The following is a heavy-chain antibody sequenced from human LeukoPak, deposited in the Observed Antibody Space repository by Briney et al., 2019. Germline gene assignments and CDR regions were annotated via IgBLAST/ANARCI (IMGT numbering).Heavy chain of an antibody. D-gene: IGHD3-9*01. CDR1: GFTFSSYS. CDR3: ARDLTEDWYYDILTGYYRYYGMDV. CDR2: ISSSSSYI. Sequence: GGSLRLSCAASGFTFSSYSMNWVRQAPGKGLEWVSSISSSSSYIYYADSVKGRFTISRDNAKNSLYLQMNSLRAEDTAVYYCARDLTEDWYYDILTGYYRYYGMDVWGQGTTVTVSS. J-gene: IGHJ6*02. V-gene: IGHV3-21*01.